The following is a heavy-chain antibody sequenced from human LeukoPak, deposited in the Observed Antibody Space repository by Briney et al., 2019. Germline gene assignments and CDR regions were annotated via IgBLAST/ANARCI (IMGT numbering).Heavy chain of an antibody. CDR3: ARGLRHCTSTSCYDYYYYGMDV. Sequence: GGSLRLSCAASGFTFSDYYMSWIRQAPGKGLEWVSYISTSGSTIYYADSVKGRFTFSRDNAKNSLYLQMNSLRAEDTAVYYCARGLRHCTSTSCYDYYYYGMDVWGQGTTVTVSS. D-gene: IGHD2-2*01. CDR1: GFTFSDYY. J-gene: IGHJ6*02. CDR2: ISTSGSTI. V-gene: IGHV3-11*01.